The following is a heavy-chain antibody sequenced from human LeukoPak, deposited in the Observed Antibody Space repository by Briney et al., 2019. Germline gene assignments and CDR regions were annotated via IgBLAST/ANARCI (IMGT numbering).Heavy chain of an antibody. J-gene: IGHJ4*02. CDR3: ARDSAGNDC. CDR1: GVTFSTYW. V-gene: IGHV3-7*01. Sequence: PGGSLRLSCAASGVTFSTYWMSWVRQAPGKGLEWVANIKQDGSEKYYVDSVKGRFTISRDNAKNSLYLQRNSLRAEDTAMYYCARDSAGNDCWGQGTLVTVSS. CDR2: IKQDGSEK. D-gene: IGHD6-13*01.